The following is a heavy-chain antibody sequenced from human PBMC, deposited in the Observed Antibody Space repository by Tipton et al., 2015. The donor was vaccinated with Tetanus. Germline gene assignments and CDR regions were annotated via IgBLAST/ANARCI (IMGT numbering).Heavy chain of an antibody. CDR3: ARGVRYSGSSFHWFDT. J-gene: IGHJ5*02. CDR2: IYYSGNT. Sequence: TLSLTCSVSGVSMSTTNYFWGWIRQPPGKPLEWIGSIYYSGNTFYNPSLQSRVTISVDTSQNQFSLELTSVTAADTALYYCARGVRYSGSSFHWFDTWGQGTLVTVSS. CDR1: GVSMSTTNYF. V-gene: IGHV4-39*07. D-gene: IGHD6-6*01.